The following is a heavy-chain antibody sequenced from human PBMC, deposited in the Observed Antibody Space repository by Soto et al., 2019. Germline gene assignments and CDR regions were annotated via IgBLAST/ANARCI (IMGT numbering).Heavy chain of an antibody. CDR1: GFTFSSYA. V-gene: IGHV3-23*01. D-gene: IGHD2-15*01. J-gene: IGHJ4*02. Sequence: DVQLLESGGGLVQPEGSLRLSCAASGFTFSSYAMGWGGQGPGRGLEWVAVVSIGGSTHYADSVRGRFTISRDNSKNTLSLQMNSLTAEDTAVYFCAKRRGAGGHFDYWGQGALVTVSS. CDR2: VSIGGST. CDR3: AKRRGAGGHFDY.